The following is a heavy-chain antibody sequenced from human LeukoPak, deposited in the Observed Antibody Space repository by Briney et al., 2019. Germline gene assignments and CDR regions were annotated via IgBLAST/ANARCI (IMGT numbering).Heavy chain of an antibody. J-gene: IGHJ3*02. Sequence: SETLSLTCTVSGGSISSYYWSWIRQPPGKGLEWIAYIYYSGTTKYNASLKSRVTMSVDTSKNQFSLKLSSVTAADTAVYYCARMVRGVIDAFEIWGQGIMVTVSS. D-gene: IGHD3-10*01. CDR2: IYYSGTT. CDR1: GGSISSYY. CDR3: ARMVRGVIDAFEI. V-gene: IGHV4-59*01.